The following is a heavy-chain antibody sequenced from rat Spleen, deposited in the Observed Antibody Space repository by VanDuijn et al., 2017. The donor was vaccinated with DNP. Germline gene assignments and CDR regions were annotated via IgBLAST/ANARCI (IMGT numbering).Heavy chain of an antibody. CDR2: ISYSGST. Sequence: EVQLQESGPGLVKTSQSLSLTCSVTGYSITSNYWGWIRKFPGDKMEWIGHISYSGSTGYNPSLKSRISISRDTSKNQFFLHLNSVTTEDTATYYCARWSTFFDYWGQGVMVTVSS. CDR1: GYSITSNY. V-gene: IGHV3-1*01. D-gene: IGHD3-1*01. J-gene: IGHJ2*01. CDR3: ARWSTFFDY.